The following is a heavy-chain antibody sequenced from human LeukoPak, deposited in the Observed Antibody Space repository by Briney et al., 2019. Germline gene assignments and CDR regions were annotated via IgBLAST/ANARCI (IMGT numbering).Heavy chain of an antibody. J-gene: IGHJ4*02. Sequence: SETLSLTCTVSGGSISSSSYYWGWIRQAPGKGLEWIGSIYYSGSTYYNPSLKSRVTISVDTSKNQFSLKLSSVTAADTAVYYCARDTAMLTNFHYWGQGTLVTVSS. CDR2: IYYSGST. CDR1: GGSISSSSYY. CDR3: ARDTAMLTNFHY. D-gene: IGHD5-18*01. V-gene: IGHV4-39*07.